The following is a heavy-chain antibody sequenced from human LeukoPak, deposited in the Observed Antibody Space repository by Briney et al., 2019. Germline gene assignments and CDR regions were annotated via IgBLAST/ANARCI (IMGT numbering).Heavy chain of an antibody. D-gene: IGHD3/OR15-3a*01. CDR1: GFIFSRHS. CDR2: ISGDSRYI. Sequence: GGSLRLSCEASGFIFSRHSTNWVRQAPGRGLEWVSSISGDSRYIQYADSVKGRFTISRDGAKNSVYLQMSNLRAEDTAVYYCASFETRGTGDFDNWGQGTLVAVSS. V-gene: IGHV3-21*01. CDR3: ASFETRGTGDFDN. J-gene: IGHJ4*02.